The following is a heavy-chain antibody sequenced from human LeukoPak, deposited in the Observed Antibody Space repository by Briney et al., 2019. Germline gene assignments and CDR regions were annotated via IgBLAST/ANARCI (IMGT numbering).Heavy chain of an antibody. CDR3: ARGNSANWFDP. V-gene: IGHV4-34*01. CDR2: INHSGST. D-gene: IGHD5-18*01. CDR1: GGSFSGYY. J-gene: IGHJ5*02. Sequence: PSETLSLTCAVYGGSFSGYYWSWIRQPPGKGLEWIREINHSGSTNYNPSLKSRVTISVDTSKNQFSLKLSSVTAADTAVYYCARGNSANWFDPWGQGTLVTVSS.